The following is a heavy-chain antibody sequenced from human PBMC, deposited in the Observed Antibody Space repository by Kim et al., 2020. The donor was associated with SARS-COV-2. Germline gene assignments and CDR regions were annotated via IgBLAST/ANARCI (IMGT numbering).Heavy chain of an antibody. Sequence: AQKLQGRVTMTTDTSTSTAYMELRSLRSDDTAVYYCARARGAPTHSFFDYWGQGTLVTVSS. V-gene: IGHV1-18*01. J-gene: IGHJ4*02. D-gene: IGHD3-10*01. CDR3: ARARGAPTHSFFDY.